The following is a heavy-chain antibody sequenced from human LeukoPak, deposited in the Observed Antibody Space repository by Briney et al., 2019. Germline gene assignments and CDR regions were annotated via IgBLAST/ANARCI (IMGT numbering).Heavy chain of an antibody. CDR2: INHSGST. Sequence: SETLSLTCAVYGGSFSAYSWSWIRQPAGKGLEWIGEINHSGSTNYNASLKSRLTISVDTSKNQFSLKLSSVTAADTAVYYCARVGPYKITMVRGIMGYFDSWGQGNLVTVSS. V-gene: IGHV4-34*01. D-gene: IGHD3-10*01. J-gene: IGHJ4*02. CDR3: ARVGPYKITMVRGIMGYFDS. CDR1: GGSFSAYS.